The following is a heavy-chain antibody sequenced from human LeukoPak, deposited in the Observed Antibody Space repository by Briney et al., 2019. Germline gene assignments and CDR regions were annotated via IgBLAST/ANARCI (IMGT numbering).Heavy chain of an antibody. CDR1: GFTFDYYT. D-gene: IGHD1-26*01. CDR3: AKSLVGAIEDDY. V-gene: IGHV3-43*01. J-gene: IGHJ4*02. CDR2: ISWDGDNT. Sequence: GGSLRLSCAASGFTFDYYTMHWVRQAPGKGLEWVSLISWDGDNTYYADSVKGRFTISRDNSKNTLYLQMNSLRAEDTAVYYCAKSLVGAIEDDYWGQGTLVTVSS.